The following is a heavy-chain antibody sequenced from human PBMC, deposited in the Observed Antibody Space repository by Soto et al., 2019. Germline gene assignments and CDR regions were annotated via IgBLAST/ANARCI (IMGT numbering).Heavy chain of an antibody. CDR2: IYHTGST. V-gene: IGHV4-30-2*01. CDR3: ARVSLGGGGYYYGMDV. CDR1: GDSMSSGGYS. D-gene: IGHD3-16*01. J-gene: IGHJ6*02. Sequence: QLQLQESGSGLVKPSQTLSLTCTVSGDSMSSGGYSWSWIRQPPGKGLEWIGYIYHTGSTYYNPSLKRRVTISIDRSKNQFSLKLSSVTAADTAVYYCARVSLGGGGYYYGMDVWGQGTTVTVSS.